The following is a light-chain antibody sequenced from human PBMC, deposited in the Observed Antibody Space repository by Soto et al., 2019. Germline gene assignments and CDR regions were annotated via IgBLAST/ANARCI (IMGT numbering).Light chain of an antibody. CDR1: QGISSY. CDR2: AAS. Sequence: QVTLSPSTLAAXVGDXVTIXXRASQGISSYLAWYQQKPGKAPKLLIYAASTLKSGVPSRFSGSGSGTEFTLTISSLQSEDFAAYYCQQYCSWPQTFGQGTKVDIK. J-gene: IGKJ1*01. V-gene: IGKV1-8*01. CDR3: QQYCSWPQT.